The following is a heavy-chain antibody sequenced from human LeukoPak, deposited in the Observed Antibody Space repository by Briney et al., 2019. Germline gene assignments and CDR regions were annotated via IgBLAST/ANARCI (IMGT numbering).Heavy chain of an antibody. Sequence: SETLSLTCTVSGGSISSYYWGWIRQPPGKGLEWIGYIYYSGSTNYNPSLKSRVTISVDTSKNQFSLKLSSVTAADTAVYYCARDSGPAGYSSSYWGQGTLVTVSS. CDR3: ARDSGPAGYSSSY. CDR1: GGSISSYY. CDR2: IYYSGST. J-gene: IGHJ4*02. D-gene: IGHD6-13*01. V-gene: IGHV4-59*01.